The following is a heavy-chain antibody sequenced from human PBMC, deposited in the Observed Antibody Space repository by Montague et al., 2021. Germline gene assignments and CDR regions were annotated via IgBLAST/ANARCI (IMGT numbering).Heavy chain of an antibody. J-gene: IGHJ5*02. CDR3: ARVFSSWYVGWFDP. CDR1: GASITSNIYY. Sequence: ETLSLTCTVSGASITSNIYYWGWIRQSPGKGLEWIGSIYYSGNSFYQPSLKSRITMAVDTTKNQFSLKLSSVTAADTAIYYCARVFSSWYVGWFDPWGQGTLVTVSS. V-gene: IGHV4-39*07. CDR2: IYYSGNS. D-gene: IGHD6-13*01.